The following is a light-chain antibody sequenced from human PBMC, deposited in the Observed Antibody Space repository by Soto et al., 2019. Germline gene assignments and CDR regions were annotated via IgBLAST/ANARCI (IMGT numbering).Light chain of an antibody. J-gene: IGLJ2*01. CDR2: RND. Sequence: QSVLTQPPSASGTPGQRLTISCSGTSSNIANNYVFWYQQLQGTAPKLLIYRNDQRPSGVPDRFSGSKSGNTASLTISGLQAEDEADYYCSSYRSVNSVVFGGGTKLTVL. V-gene: IGLV1-47*01. CDR1: SSNIANNY. CDR3: SSYRSVNSVV.